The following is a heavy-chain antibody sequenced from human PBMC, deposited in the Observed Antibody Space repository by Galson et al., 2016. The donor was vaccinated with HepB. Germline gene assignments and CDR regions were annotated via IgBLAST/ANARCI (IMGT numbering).Heavy chain of an antibody. Sequence: LSLTCPVSGGSINTGAYYWSWIRQPPGEGLEWIGYLYFSGSTNYNPSLKSRVTISVDTSKNQSSLKLNSMTAADTAVYYCARTGYGSSGFFFDYWGLGTLVTVSS. J-gene: IGHJ4*02. V-gene: IGHV4-31*03. CDR2: LYFSGST. D-gene: IGHD6-13*01. CDR1: GGSINTGAYY. CDR3: ARTGYGSSGFFFDY.